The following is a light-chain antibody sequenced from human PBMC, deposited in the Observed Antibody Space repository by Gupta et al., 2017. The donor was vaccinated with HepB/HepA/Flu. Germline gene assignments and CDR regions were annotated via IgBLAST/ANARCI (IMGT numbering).Light chain of an antibody. Sequence: VMPQSPATLSVSPGERATLSCRASQSVSSNLAWYQQKPGQAHRLLIYGASTRATGSPARFSCSGSGTEFTLTISSRQSEDFAFDDCQQQNNFTSRTFGQGTQLEIK. CDR2: GAS. CDR1: QSVSSN. CDR3: QQQNNFTSRT. V-gene: IGKV3-15*01. J-gene: IGKJ5*01.